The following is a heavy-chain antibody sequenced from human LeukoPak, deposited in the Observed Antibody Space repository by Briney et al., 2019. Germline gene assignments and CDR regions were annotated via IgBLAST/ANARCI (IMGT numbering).Heavy chain of an antibody. CDR1: GGSISSYY. D-gene: IGHD6-13*01. V-gene: IGHV4-59*01. CDR3: ARGYSSSWYPWFDP. Sequence: SETLSLTCTVSGGSISSYYWSWIRQPPGKGLEWIGYIYYSGSTNYNPSLKSRVTISVDTSKNQFPLKLSSVTAAGTAVYYCARGYSSSWYPWFDPWGQGTLVTVSS. CDR2: IYYSGST. J-gene: IGHJ5*02.